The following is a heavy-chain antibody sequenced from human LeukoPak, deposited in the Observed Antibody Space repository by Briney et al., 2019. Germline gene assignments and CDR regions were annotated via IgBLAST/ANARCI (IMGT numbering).Heavy chain of an antibody. J-gene: IGHJ5*02. D-gene: IGHD6-6*01. CDR2: IYPNSGGT. CDR1: GYTFTGYY. CDR3: ARTAFPSSPSLDP. V-gene: IGHV1-2*02. Sequence: ASVTVSFKASGYTFTGYYMHWVRQAPGQRLEWMGWIYPNSGGTNYAQNFQGRVTMTRDTSISTAYMELSRLRSDDTAIYYCARTAFPSSPSLDPWGQGTLVIVSS.